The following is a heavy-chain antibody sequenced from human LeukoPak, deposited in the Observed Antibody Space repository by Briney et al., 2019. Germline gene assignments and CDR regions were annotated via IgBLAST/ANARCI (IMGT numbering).Heavy chain of an antibody. CDR2: ISTDGKST. CDR3: AREVGTPQAFDI. V-gene: IGHV3-74*01. Sequence: GGSLRLSCVASGFTFSNYWMLWVRQAPGKGLMWVSLISTDGKSTRYAESVKGRFTISRDNAKNALYLQMNSLKAEDTAIYYCAREVGTPQAFDIWGQGTMVTVSS. CDR1: GFTFSNYW. J-gene: IGHJ3*02. D-gene: IGHD1-26*01.